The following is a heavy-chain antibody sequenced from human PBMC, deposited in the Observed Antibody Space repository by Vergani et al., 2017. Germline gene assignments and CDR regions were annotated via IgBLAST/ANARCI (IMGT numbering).Heavy chain of an antibody. D-gene: IGHD6-19*01. V-gene: IGHV3-7*01. Sequence: EVQLVESGGGLVQPGGSLRLSCAASGFTSSSYWMSWVRQAPGKGLEWVANIKQDESEKYYVDSVKGRFTISRDKAKHSLYLQMNSLRAEDTAVYYCARHGGSGWSLDYWGQGTLVTVSS. J-gene: IGHJ4*02. CDR2: IKQDESEK. CDR3: ARHGGSGWSLDY. CDR1: GFTSSSYW.